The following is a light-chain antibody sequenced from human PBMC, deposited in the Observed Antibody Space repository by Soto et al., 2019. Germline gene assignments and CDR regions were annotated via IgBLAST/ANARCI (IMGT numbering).Light chain of an antibody. Sequence: QSALTQPASVSGSPGQSITISCTGTSSDVGGYNYVSWYQQHPGKAPKLMIYDVSNRPSGVSNRFSGSKSSNTASLIISGLQAEDEADYYCSSYTSSSTWVFGGGTKLTVL. CDR3: SSYTSSSTWV. V-gene: IGLV2-14*01. CDR2: DVS. J-gene: IGLJ2*01. CDR1: SSDVGGYNY.